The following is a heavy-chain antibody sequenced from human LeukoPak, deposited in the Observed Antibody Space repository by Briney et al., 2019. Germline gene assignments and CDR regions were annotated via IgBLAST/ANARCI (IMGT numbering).Heavy chain of an antibody. V-gene: IGHV1-24*01. CDR3: ATLGTNYYGSGSYYWFDP. Sequence: ASVKVSCKVSRYTLTELSMHWVRQAPGKGLEWMGGFDPEDGETIYAQKFQGRVTMTEDTSTDTAYMELSSLRSEDTAVYYCATLGTNYYGSGSYYWFDPWGQGTLVTVSS. CDR2: FDPEDGET. J-gene: IGHJ5*02. D-gene: IGHD3-10*01. CDR1: RYTLTELS.